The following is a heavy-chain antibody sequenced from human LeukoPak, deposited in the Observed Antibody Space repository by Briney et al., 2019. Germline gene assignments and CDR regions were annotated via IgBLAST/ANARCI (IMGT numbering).Heavy chain of an antibody. CDR3: ARVSAAGGTRLFDY. D-gene: IGHD6-13*01. J-gene: IGHJ4*02. Sequence: SETLSLTCTVSGGSFSNYYWNWIRQPPGKGLEWIGFIYSSGSTNYNPSLKSRVTIPLDTSKNQFSLKLNSVTTTDSAVYYCARVSAAGGTRLFDYWGQGTLVTVSS. CDR1: GGSFSNYY. CDR2: IYSSGST. V-gene: IGHV4-59*01.